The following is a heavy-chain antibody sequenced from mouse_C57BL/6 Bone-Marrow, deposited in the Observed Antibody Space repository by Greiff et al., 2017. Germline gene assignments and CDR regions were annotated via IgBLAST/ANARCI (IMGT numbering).Heavy chain of an antibody. CDR2: ISDGGSYT. CDR1: GFTFSSYA. J-gene: IGHJ4*01. D-gene: IGHD1-1*01. V-gene: IGHV5-4*03. Sequence: EVKLMESGGGLVKPGGSLKLSCAASGFTFSSYAMSWVRQTPEKRLEWVATISDGGSYTYYPDNVKGRFTISRDNAKNNLYLQMSHLKSEDTAMYYCARRVYYGSSPYAMDYWGQGTTVTVSS. CDR3: ARRVYYGSSPYAMDY.